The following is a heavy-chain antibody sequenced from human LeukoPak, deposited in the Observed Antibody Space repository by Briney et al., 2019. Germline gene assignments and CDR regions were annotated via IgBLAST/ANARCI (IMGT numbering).Heavy chain of an antibody. CDR3: ATTGEGYTSWWIV. CDR1: VYKFTDDY. Sequence: GASVKVSCKASVYKFTDDYMHWVRQAPGQGLEFMGWINPDSGFTNYAQKFKGRVTMISDTSISTACLEVRSLTSDDTAVYYCATTGEGYTSWWIVWGQEALCTLS. J-gene: IGHJ4*02. CDR2: INPDSGFT. D-gene: IGHD3-16*02. V-gene: IGHV1-2*02.